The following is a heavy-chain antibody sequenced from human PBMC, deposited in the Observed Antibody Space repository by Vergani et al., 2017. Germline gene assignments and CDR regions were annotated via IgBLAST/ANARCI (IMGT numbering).Heavy chain of an antibody. V-gene: IGHV1-69*13. Sequence: QVHLVQSGAEVKKPGSSVKVSCTSSGDNFNNFPINWVRQAPGQGLEWMGRIIPVFGSADYSQTFQDRVTITADESTSTSYMQLTNLKSDDTAVYFCAKLHTNRWQFNFDVWGRGTHVTVSS. J-gene: IGHJ2*01. CDR3: AKLHTNRWQFNFDV. CDR1: GDNFNNFP. CDR2: IIPVFGSA. D-gene: IGHD2-15*01.